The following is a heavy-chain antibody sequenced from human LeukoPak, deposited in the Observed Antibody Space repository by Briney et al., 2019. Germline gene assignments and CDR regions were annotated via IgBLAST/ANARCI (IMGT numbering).Heavy chain of an antibody. Sequence: SETLSLTCTVSGGSISSYYWSWIRQPPGKGLEWIGYIYYSGSTNYNPSLKSRVTISVDTSKNQFSLKLSSVTAADTAVYYCARGYSGYDIDYWGQGTLVTASS. CDR3: ARGYSGYDIDY. D-gene: IGHD5-12*01. CDR1: GGSISSYY. J-gene: IGHJ4*02. V-gene: IGHV4-59*01. CDR2: IYYSGST.